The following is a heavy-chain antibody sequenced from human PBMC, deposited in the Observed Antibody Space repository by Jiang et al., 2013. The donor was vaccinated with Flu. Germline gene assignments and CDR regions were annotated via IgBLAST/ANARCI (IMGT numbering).Heavy chain of an antibody. D-gene: IGHD3-10*01. Sequence: KASGYTFTRFGSSWVRQAPGQGLEWMGWISAYNGNTNYAQKLQGRVTMTTDTSTSTAYMELRSLRSDDTAVYYCARDRWGFGEIDYWGQGTLVTVSS. V-gene: IGHV1-18*01. J-gene: IGHJ4*02. CDR1: GYTFTRFG. CDR2: ISAYNGNT. CDR3: ARDRWGFGEIDY.